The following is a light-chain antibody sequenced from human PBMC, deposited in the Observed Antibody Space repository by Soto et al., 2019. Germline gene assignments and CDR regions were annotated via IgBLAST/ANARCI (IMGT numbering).Light chain of an antibody. J-gene: IGLJ3*02. CDR1: SSNIGAGYD. CDR2: GNS. CDR3: GTWDSSLRVVV. V-gene: IGLV1-40*01. Sequence: QSVLTQPPSVSGAPGQRVTISCTGSSSNIGAGYDVHWYQQLPGTAPKLLIYGNSNRPSGVPDRFSGSKSGTSASLAITGLQAEDEADYYCGTWDSSLRVVVFGGGTKLTVL.